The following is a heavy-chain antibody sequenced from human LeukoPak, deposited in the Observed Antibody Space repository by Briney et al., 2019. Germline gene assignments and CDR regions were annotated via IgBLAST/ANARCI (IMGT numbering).Heavy chain of an antibody. CDR1: GFTYSSYW. CDR3: ARNPPRYFN. D-gene: IGHD1-26*01. J-gene: IGHJ4*02. CDR2: IQQDRSEK. Sequence: TGGSLRLFCAPSGFTYSSYWMIWVRQAPGKGLEWVANIQQDRSEKYYVDSVKGRFTISRDNAKNSLYLQMNSLRAEDTAVYYCARNPPRYFNWGQGTLVTVSS. V-gene: IGHV3-7*05.